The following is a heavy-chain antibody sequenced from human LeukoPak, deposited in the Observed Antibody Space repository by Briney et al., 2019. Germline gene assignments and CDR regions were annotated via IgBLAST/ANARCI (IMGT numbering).Heavy chain of an antibody. J-gene: IGHJ6*02. Sequence: SETLSLTCTVSGGSITNNYWSWIRQPAERGLEWIGNFHTSGTTNYNPSLESRVTMSIDTSKNEFSLKVYSVTAADTAVYYCARDEGYWLGSSYYYNGMGVWGQGTTVTVSS. V-gene: IGHV4-4*07. D-gene: IGHD2-8*02. CDR3: ARDEGYWLGSSYYYNGMGV. CDR1: GGSITNNY. CDR2: FHTSGTT.